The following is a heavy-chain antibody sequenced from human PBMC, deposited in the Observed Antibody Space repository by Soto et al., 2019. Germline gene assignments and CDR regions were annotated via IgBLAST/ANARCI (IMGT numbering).Heavy chain of an antibody. V-gene: IGHV4-39*01. CDR3: ARLSLDRDIVATITIDY. D-gene: IGHD5-12*01. J-gene: IGHJ4*02. Sequence: QLQLQESGPGLVKPSETLSLTCTVSGGSISSSSYYWGWIRQPPGKGLEWIGSIYYSGSTYYNPSLKSRVTISVDTSKNQFSLKLSSVTAADTAVYYCARLSLDRDIVATITIDYWGQGTLVTVSS. CDR2: IYYSGST. CDR1: GGSISSSSYY.